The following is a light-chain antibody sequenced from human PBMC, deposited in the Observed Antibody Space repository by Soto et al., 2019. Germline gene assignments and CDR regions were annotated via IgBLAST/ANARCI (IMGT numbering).Light chain of an antibody. Sequence: QAVVTPPPSVSGAPGQRVTISCTGSSSNIGAGYDVHWYQQLPGTAPKLLIYGNSNRPSGVPDRFSGSKSGTSASLAITGLQAEDEADYYCQSYDSSLSGSVVFGGGTKVTVL. CDR3: QSYDSSLSGSVV. CDR1: SSNIGAGYD. V-gene: IGLV1-40*01. CDR2: GNS. J-gene: IGLJ2*01.